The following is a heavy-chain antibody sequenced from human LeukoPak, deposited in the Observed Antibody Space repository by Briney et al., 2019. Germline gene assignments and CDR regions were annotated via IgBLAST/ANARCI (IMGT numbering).Heavy chain of an antibody. V-gene: IGHV1-2*02. Sequence: GASVKVSCKASGYTFTDYYMHWVRQAPGQGLEWMGWINPNSGGTNYAQKFQGRVTMTRDTSFSTAYMELSRLRSDDSAVYYCVRNIWFGEFTASNCFDPWGQGTLVTVSS. CDR2: INPNSGGT. D-gene: IGHD3-10*01. CDR1: GYTFTDYY. J-gene: IGHJ5*02. CDR3: VRNIWFGEFTASNCFDP.